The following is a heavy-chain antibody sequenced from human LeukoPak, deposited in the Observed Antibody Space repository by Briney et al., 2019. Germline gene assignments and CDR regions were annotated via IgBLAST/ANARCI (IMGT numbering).Heavy chain of an antibody. J-gene: IGHJ1*01. CDR1: GYTFTSYW. CDR2: IHPGDSET. CDR3: ATYAGSYSKYFQH. D-gene: IGHD3-10*01. V-gene: IGHV5-51*01. Sequence: GESLKISCKGTGYTFTSYWTAWVRQMPGKGLEWMGIIHPGDSETVYSPSFQGQVTISADKSISTAYLQWSSLKASDTAMYFCATYAGSYSKYFQHWGQGTLVTVSS.